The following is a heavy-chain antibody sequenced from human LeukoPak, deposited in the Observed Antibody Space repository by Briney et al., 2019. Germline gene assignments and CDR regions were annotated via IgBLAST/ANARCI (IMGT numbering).Heavy chain of an antibody. V-gene: IGHV1-2*02. D-gene: IGHD3-22*01. Sequence: ASVTVSFTASGYTFTDYYMHWLRQAPGQGLEWMGWINPNSGGTNYAQKFQGRVTMTRDTSISTAYMELSRLRSDDTAMYYCARAGDSSNWYSDYWGQGTLVTVSS. CDR2: INPNSGGT. J-gene: IGHJ4*02. CDR1: GYTFTDYY. CDR3: ARAGDSSNWYSDY.